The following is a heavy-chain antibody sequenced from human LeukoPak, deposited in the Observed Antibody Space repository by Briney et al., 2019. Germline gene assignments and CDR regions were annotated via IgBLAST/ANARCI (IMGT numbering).Heavy chain of an antibody. D-gene: IGHD3-10*01. Sequence: SETLSLTCAVYGGSFSGYYWSWIRQPPGKGLEWIGYIYYSGSTNYNPSLKSRVTISVDTSKNQFSLKLSSVTAADTAVYYCARDELLWFGAARGWFDPWGQGTLVTVSS. V-gene: IGHV4-59*01. CDR3: ARDELLWFGAARGWFDP. J-gene: IGHJ5*02. CDR2: IYYSGST. CDR1: GGSFSGYY.